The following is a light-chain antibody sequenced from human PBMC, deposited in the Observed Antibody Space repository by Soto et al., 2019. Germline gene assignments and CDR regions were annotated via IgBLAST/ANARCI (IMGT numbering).Light chain of an antibody. V-gene: IGKV3-20*01. CDR2: GAS. J-gene: IGKJ1*01. CDR1: QRISSTF. Sequence: ERLMTQSPATLSVSPGERASLSCRASQRISSTFLAWYQQKPGQAPRLLIYGASSRATGIPDRFSGSGSGTDFTLTISRLEAEDFAMYYCQQCGGSPTFGQGTKVDIK. CDR3: QQCGGSPT.